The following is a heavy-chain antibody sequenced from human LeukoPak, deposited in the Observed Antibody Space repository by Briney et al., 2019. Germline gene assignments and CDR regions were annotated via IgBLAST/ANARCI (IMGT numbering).Heavy chain of an antibody. V-gene: IGHV4-59*03. D-gene: IGHD3-16*01. J-gene: IGHJ6*02. CDR3: AKFGLYYNMDV. Sequence: PSETLSLTCAVSGGSISGFYWTWIRQPPGKGLEFIGQIHYSGSTDYNPSLKSRITMSVDTSKNQFFLSLNSVTAADTAVYYCAKFGLYYNMDVWFQGTTVNVSS. CDR1: GGSISGFY. CDR2: IHYSGST.